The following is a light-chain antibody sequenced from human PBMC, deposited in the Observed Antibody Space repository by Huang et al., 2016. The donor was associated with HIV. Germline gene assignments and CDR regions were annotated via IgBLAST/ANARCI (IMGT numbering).Light chain of an antibody. Sequence: DIHLAQSPSSLSASVGDRVTITCRASVGISYSVAWYQQKPGTAPKLLLAGASKLEAGVPSRFSDSGSGTHFSLTVSSLQPEDFATYYCQQYFNTPYTFGQGTKLEIK. CDR1: VGISYS. J-gene: IGKJ2*01. CDR3: QQYFNTPYT. CDR2: GAS. V-gene: IGKV1-NL1*01.